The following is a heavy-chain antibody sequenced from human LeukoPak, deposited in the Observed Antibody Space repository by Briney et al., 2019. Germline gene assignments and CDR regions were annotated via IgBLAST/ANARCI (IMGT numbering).Heavy chain of an antibody. CDR1: GGSISSGSYY. Sequence: SETLSLTCTVSGGSISSGSYYWSWIRQPAGKGLEWIGRIYTSGSTNYNPSLKSRVTISVDTSKNQFSLKLSSVTAADTAVYYCARMRVNSHFDYWGQGTLVTVSS. J-gene: IGHJ4*02. CDR2: IYTSGST. D-gene: IGHD4-23*01. V-gene: IGHV4-61*02. CDR3: ARMRVNSHFDY.